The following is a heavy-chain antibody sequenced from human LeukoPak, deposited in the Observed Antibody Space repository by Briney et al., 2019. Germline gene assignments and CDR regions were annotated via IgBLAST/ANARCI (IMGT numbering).Heavy chain of an antibody. CDR1: GFTFSSYG. V-gene: IGHV3-30*02. CDR2: IRYDGSNK. J-gene: IGHJ4*02. CDR3: ASAYYDILTXPXX. D-gene: IGHD3-9*01. Sequence: PGGSLRLSCAASGFTFSSYGMHWVRQAPGKGLEWVAFIRYDGSNKYYADSVKGRFTISRDNSKNTLYLQMTSLRAEDTAVYYCASAYYDILTXPXXWGQXTLVT.